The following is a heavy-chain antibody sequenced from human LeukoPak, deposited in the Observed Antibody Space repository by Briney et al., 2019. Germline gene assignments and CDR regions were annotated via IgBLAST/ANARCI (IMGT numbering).Heavy chain of an antibody. V-gene: IGHV4-39*07. J-gene: IGHJ4*02. CDR1: GGSISSSSYY. D-gene: IGHD3-3*01. Sequence: SETLSLTCTVSGGSISSSSYYWGWIRQPPGKGLEWIGSIYYSGSTYYNPSLKSRVTISVDTSKNQFSLKLSSVTAADTAVYYCARGLEQAFDYWGQGTLVTVSS. CDR3: ARGLEQAFDY. CDR2: IYYSGST.